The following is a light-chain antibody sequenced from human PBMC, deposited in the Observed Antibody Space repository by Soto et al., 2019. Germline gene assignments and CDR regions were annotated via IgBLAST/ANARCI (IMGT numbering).Light chain of an antibody. CDR3: QQYNSYPYT. CDR2: KAS. Sequence: DIQMTQSPSTLSASVGDRVTITCRASQSISSWLAWYQQKPGKAPKLLIYKASSIECGVPSRFSGSGSGTEFTLTISSLQPDDFAVYYCQQYNSYPYTFGQGTKLEIK. V-gene: IGKV1-5*03. J-gene: IGKJ2*01. CDR1: QSISSW.